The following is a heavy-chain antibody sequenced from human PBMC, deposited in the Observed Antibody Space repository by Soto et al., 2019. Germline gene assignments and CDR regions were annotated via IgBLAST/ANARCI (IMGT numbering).Heavy chain of an antibody. V-gene: IGHV4-59*01. J-gene: IGHJ6*03. CDR2: IYYSGST. CDR3: ARVDIVVVPAAIFHMDV. Sequence: PSETLSLTCTVSGGSISSYYWSWIRQPPGKGLEWIGYIYYSGSTNYNPSLKSRVTISVDTSKNQFSLKLSSVTAADTAVYYCARVDIVVVPAAIFHMDVWGKGTTVTVSS. CDR1: GGSISSYY. D-gene: IGHD2-2*03.